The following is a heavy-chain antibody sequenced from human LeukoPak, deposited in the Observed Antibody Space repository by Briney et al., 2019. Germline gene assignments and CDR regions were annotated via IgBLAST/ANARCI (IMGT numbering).Heavy chain of an antibody. Sequence: SGGSLRLSCEASGFTFSSFAMHWVRQAPGKGLEWVAMLSHDGSHKNYADFGKGRFTISRDNSKDTLYLQMNSLRPEDTAVYYCARDLRYFDWLYIDYWGQGTLVTVSS. CDR1: GFTFSSFA. D-gene: IGHD3-9*01. J-gene: IGHJ4*02. V-gene: IGHV3-30*03. CDR3: ARDLRYFDWLYIDY. CDR2: LSHDGSHK.